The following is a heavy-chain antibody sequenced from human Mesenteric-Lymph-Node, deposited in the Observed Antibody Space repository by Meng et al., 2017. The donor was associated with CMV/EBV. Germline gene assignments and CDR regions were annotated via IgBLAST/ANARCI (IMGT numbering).Heavy chain of an antibody. CDR3: ARDRHCSRTSCYIGGTDY. D-gene: IGHD2-2*02. CDR2: ISSSGSTI. CDR1: GFTFSDYY. J-gene: IGHJ4*02. V-gene: IGHV3-11*01. Sequence: GESLKISCAASGFTFSDYYMSWIRQAPGKGLEWVSCISSSGSTIYYADSVKGRFTISRDNAKNSLYLQMNSLRAEDTAIYYCARDRHCSRTSCYIGGTDYWGQGTLVTVSS.